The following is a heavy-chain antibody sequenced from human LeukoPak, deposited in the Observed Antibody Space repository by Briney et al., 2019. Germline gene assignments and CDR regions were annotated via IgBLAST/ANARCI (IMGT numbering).Heavy chain of an antibody. CDR2: VNSDGRST. D-gene: IGHD1-26*01. CDR1: GFTFTNYW. V-gene: IGHV3-74*01. J-gene: IGHJ4*02. CDR3: VRVSLGGSDY. Sequence: PGGSLRLSCAAPGFTFTNYWMHWVRQAPGKGLVWVSRVNSDGRSTTYADSVKGRFTVSRNNAKNSLYLQMNSLRAEDTALYYCVRVSLGGSDYWGQGTLVTVSS.